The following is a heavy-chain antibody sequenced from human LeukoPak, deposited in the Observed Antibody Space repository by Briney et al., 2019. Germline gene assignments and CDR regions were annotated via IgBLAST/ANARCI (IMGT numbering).Heavy chain of an antibody. CDR3: AKQSYARSLGE. J-gene: IGHJ4*02. D-gene: IGHD2-8*01. CDR2: TNSGGTST. CDR1: GFPFSDFS. Sequence: GGSLRLSCATSGFPFSDFSMSWVRQAPGKGQEWISTTNSGGTSTYYAESVKGRFTISRDNSKNTLYLQMSSLRVEDTAVYYCAKQSYARSLGEGGPGTLVSVSS. V-gene: IGHV3-23*01.